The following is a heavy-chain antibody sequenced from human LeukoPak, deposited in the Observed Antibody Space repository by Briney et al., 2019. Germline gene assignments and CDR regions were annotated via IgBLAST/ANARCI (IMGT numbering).Heavy chain of an antibody. V-gene: IGHV3-30*18. CDR3: AKDMGYTFGHAFDY. CDR2: TSNDGSNK. CDR1: GFTFSSYW. J-gene: IGHJ4*02. Sequence: GGSLRLSCAASGFTFSSYWMHWVRQAPGQGLEWVSLTSNDGSNKYYAVSVKGRFTISRDNTKNTLYLQMNSLRTEDTAVYYCAKDMGYTFGHAFDYWGQGTLVTVSS. D-gene: IGHD5-18*01.